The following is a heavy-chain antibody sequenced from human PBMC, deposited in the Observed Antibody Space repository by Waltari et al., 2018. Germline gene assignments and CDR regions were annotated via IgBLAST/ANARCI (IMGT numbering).Heavy chain of an antibody. D-gene: IGHD3-22*01. J-gene: IGHJ4*02. CDR2: ISSSSSYI. CDR1: GFTFSSYS. Sequence: EVQLVESGGGLVKPGGSLRLSCAASGFTFSSYSMNWVRQAPGKGLEWVSSISSSSSYIYYADSVKGRFTISRDNAKNSLYLQMSSLRSEDMAVYYCARSKSSGYEYYFDYWGQGTLVIVSS. CDR3: ARSKSSGYEYYFDY. V-gene: IGHV3-21*01.